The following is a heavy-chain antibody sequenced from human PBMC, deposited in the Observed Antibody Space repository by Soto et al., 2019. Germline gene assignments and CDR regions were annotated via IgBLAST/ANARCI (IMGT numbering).Heavy chain of an antibody. CDR1: GSRFSNYV. J-gene: IGHJ4*02. Sequence: QVQLVQSGAEVKTPGSSLKVACKVSGSRFSNYVISWVRQAPGHGLEWLGRIIPIFNSTKYAHSFQGRVTIAAEKSTRTASLELRRLRSDTTAVYYCAREGRGKKAGYNGLVSLGYWGQGTLVTVAS. D-gene: IGHD2-2*02. V-gene: IGHV1-69*06. CDR3: AREGRGKKAGYNGLVSLGY. CDR2: IIPIFNST.